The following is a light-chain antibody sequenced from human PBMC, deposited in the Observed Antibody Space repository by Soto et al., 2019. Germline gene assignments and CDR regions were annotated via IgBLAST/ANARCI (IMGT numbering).Light chain of an antibody. V-gene: IGLV2-14*01. CDR3: TSYTSSGTHI. J-gene: IGLJ2*01. CDR1: TNDVGGYNF. Sequence: QSVLTQPASVSGSPGQSITISCTGTTNDVGGYNFVSWHQQHPGKAPKLMIFDVSDRPSGVSDRFSGSKSGNTASLTISGLQAEDEADYYCTSYTSSGTHIFGGGTKVTVL. CDR2: DVS.